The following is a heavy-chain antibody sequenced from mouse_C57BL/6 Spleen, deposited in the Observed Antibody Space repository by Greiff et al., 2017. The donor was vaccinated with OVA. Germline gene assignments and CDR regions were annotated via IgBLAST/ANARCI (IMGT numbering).Heavy chain of an antibody. CDR1: GYTFTSYW. D-gene: IGHD2-4*01. CDR3: TDGGDYLFAY. Sequence: VHVKQSGTVLARPGASVKMSCKPSGYTFTSYWMHWVKQRPGQGLEWIGAIYPGNSDTSYNQKFKGKAKLTAVTSASTAYMELSSLTNEDSAVYYCTDGGDYLFAYWGQGTLVTVSA. V-gene: IGHV1-5*01. J-gene: IGHJ3*01. CDR2: IYPGNSDT.